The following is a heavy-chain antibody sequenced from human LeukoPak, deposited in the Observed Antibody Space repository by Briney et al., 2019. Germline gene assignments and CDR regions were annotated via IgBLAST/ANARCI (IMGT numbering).Heavy chain of an antibody. CDR2: IFDSGTT. Sequence: SETLSLTCTVSGVSISSYYWSWIRQPPGKGLEWIGYIFDSGTTNYNPSLKSRLTMSVDTSKNQFSLKLSSLTAADTAAYYCARHRGSLGGSGDWFDPWGQGTLVTVSS. CDR1: GVSISSYY. CDR3: ARHRGSLGGSGDWFDP. D-gene: IGHD3-10*01. V-gene: IGHV4-59*08. J-gene: IGHJ5*02.